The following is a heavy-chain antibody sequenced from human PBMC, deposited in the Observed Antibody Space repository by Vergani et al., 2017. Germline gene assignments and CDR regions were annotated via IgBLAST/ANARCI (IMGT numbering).Heavy chain of an antibody. CDR2: INSNSGNP. CDR3: VSTRSCSCTGGSCYSGWFDP. J-gene: IGHJ5*02. CDR1: GYTFTNYA. Sequence: QVQLVQSGSEVKKPGASVKVSCRASGYTFTNYALNWVRQAPGQGLEWMGWINSNSGNPTYAQGFKGRFVFSLDSSVSTSYLKINSLQPEDTAVYYCVSTRSCSCTGGSCYSGWFDPWGQGTLVTVSS. V-gene: IGHV7-4-1*02. D-gene: IGHD2-15*01.